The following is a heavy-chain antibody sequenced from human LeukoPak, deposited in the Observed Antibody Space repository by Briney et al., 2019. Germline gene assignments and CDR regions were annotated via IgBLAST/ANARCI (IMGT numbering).Heavy chain of an antibody. J-gene: IGHJ4*02. CDR3: ARVRYSSSSGADYFDY. CDR2: IIPILGIA. V-gene: IGHV1-69*04. Sequence: SVKVSCKASGGTFSSYAISWVRQAPGQGLEWMGRIIPILGIANYAQKFQGRVRITADKSTSTAYMELSSLRSEDTAVYYCARVRYSSSSGADYFDYWGQGTLVTVSS. CDR1: GGTFSSYA. D-gene: IGHD6-6*01.